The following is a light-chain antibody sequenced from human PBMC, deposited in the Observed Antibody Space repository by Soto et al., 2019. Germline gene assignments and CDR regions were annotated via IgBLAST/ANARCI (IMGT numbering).Light chain of an antibody. CDR2: GAS. J-gene: IGKJ1*01. Sequence: MTQSPATLSVSPGARATLSCRASQSVSSNLAWYQQKPGQAPRLLIYGASTRATGIPARFSGSGSGTEFTLTISSLQSEDFAVYYCQQYNNWPQTFGQGTKVDIK. CDR3: QQYNNWPQT. CDR1: QSVSSN. V-gene: IGKV3-15*01.